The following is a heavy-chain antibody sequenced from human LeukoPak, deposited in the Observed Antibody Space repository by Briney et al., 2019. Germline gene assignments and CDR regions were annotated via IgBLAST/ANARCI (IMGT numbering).Heavy chain of an antibody. J-gene: IGHJ3*02. D-gene: IGHD7-27*01. V-gene: IGHV4-38-2*02. CDR2: IYRSGST. Sequence: PSETLSLTCTVSGYSISSGYYWGWIRQPPGKGLEWIGSIYRSGSTYYDPSLKSRVTISVDTSKNQFSLKLSSVTAADTAVYYCAFYWGTVPFAFDIWGQGTMVTVSS. CDR1: GYSISSGYY. CDR3: AFYWGTVPFAFDI.